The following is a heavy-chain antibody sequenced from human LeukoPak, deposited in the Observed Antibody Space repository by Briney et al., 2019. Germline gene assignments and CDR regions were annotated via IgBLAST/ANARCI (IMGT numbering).Heavy chain of an antibody. V-gene: IGHV1-24*01. Sequence: DSVTVSCKVSGYTLIELFMHGVRQAPRKGLEWMACFDPEDCETISSQKFQGRVTMTEDTSTDTVYMELSSRRSEDTVVYYCATGLEGVLVAATPFDYWGQGTLVTVSS. CDR3: ATGLEGVLVAATPFDY. CDR1: GYTLIELF. D-gene: IGHD2-15*01. CDR2: FDPEDCET. J-gene: IGHJ4*02.